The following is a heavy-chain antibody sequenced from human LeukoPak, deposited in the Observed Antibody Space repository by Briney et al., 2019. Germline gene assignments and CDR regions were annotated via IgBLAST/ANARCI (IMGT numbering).Heavy chain of an antibody. CDR2: TRNKANNYTT. CDR1: GFTFSDHY. J-gene: IGHJ4*02. CDR3: ARVLVDYYDSSVTDY. V-gene: IGHV3-72*01. Sequence: PGGSLTLSCAASGFTFSDHYMDWVRQAPGKGLEWVGRTRNKANNYTTEYAASVKGRFTISRDDSKNSLYLQMNSLKTEDTAVYYCARVLVDYYDSSVTDYWGQGTLVTVSS. D-gene: IGHD3-22*01.